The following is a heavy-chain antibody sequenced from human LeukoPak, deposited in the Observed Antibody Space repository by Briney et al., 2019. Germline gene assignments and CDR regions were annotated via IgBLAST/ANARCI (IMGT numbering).Heavy chain of an antibody. J-gene: IGHJ4*02. V-gene: IGHV1-3*01. CDR1: GYSFSTYA. Sequence: GASVKVSCKASGYSFSTYAVHWVRQAPGQGLEWMGWITGGNGNTKYSQKFQGRVTITRDTSASTGYIELSSLTSEDTAVYYCVTFVGSTINWGQGTLVTVSS. CDR2: ITGGNGNT. D-gene: IGHD1-26*01. CDR3: VTFVGSTIN.